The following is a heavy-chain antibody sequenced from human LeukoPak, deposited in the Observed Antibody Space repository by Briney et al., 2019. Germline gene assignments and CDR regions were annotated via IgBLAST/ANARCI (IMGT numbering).Heavy chain of an antibody. J-gene: IGHJ4*02. D-gene: IGHD5-18*01. CDR3: ARAPRLWLLRGYYFDY. V-gene: IGHV4-38-2*02. CDR2: INHSGST. Sequence: SETLSLTCTVSGYSISSGYYWGWIRQPPGKGLEWIGEINHSGSTNYNPSLKSRVTISVDTSKNQFSLKLSSVTAADTAVYYCARAPRLWLLRGYYFDYWGQGTLVTVSS. CDR1: GYSISSGYY.